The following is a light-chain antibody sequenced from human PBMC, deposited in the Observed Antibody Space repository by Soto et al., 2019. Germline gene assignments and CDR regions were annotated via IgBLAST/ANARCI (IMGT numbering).Light chain of an antibody. CDR1: QGISSD. J-gene: IGKJ5*01. CDR2: SAS. CDR3: QQLNSYPVT. Sequence: IQLTQSPSSLSASVGDRVTITCRASQGISSDLAWYQQKPGKAPKLLIYSASTLQNGVPSRFSGSGSGTDFALTLCGLQPEDFATYYCQQLNSYPVTFDQVTRLEIK. V-gene: IGKV1-9*01.